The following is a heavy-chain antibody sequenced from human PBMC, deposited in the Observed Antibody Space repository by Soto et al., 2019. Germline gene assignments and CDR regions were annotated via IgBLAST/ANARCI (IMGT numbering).Heavy chain of an antibody. D-gene: IGHD6-19*01. J-gene: IGHJ4*02. CDR2: ISAYNGNT. CDR3: AIHSNSRYSSGWYVNY. V-gene: IGHV1-18*01. CDR1: GYTFTSYG. Sequence: ASVKVSCKASGYTFTSYGISWVRQAPGQGLEWMGWISAYNGNTNYAQKLQGRVTMTTDTSTSTAYMELRSLRSDDTAVYYCAIHSNSRYSSGWYVNYWGQGTLVTVSS.